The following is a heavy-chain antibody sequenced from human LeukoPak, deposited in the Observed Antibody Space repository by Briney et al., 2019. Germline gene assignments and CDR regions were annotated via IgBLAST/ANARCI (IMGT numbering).Heavy chain of an antibody. CDR1: GDSISSDYY. CDR3: ARALYYFETSGYTVDY. V-gene: IGHV4-38-2*02. CDR2: AYHRGGP. J-gene: IGHJ4*02. D-gene: IGHD3-22*01. Sequence: PSETLSLTCTVSGDSISSDYYWAWIRQPPGKGLEWIGSAYHRGGPHYNPSLRSRVTILVDTSENQLSLELSSVTAADTAVYYCARALYYFETSGYTVDYWGQGSLVTVSS.